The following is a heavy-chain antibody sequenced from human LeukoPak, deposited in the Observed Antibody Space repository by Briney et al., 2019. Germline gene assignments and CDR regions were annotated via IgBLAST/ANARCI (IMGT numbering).Heavy chain of an antibody. V-gene: IGHV4-39*01. Sequence: SETLSLTCTVSGGSISSNAYYWAWIRQPPGKGLEWIGSIYSSVSTYYNPSLKSRVTISVDTSKNQFSLRLSSVTAADTALYYCAYSGSYGHLGYWGQGTLVTVSS. J-gene: IGHJ4*02. CDR2: IYSSVST. CDR3: AYSGSYGHLGY. CDR1: GGSISSNAYY. D-gene: IGHD1-26*01.